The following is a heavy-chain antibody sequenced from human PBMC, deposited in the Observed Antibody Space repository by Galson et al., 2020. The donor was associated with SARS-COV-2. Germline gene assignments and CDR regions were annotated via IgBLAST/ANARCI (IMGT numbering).Heavy chain of an antibody. D-gene: IGHD3-10*01. V-gene: IGHV3-7*05. CDR2: IKKDGSEK. Sequence: GESLKISCAASGFTFSNYWMGWVRQAPGKRLEWVANIKKDGSEKYYVDSAKGRFIISRDNAENSLYLHMKSLRAEDTAVYYCVKDSPDYYYGYASYWGQGTLVTVSS. J-gene: IGHJ4*02. CDR3: VKDSPDYYYGYASY. CDR1: GFTFSNYW.